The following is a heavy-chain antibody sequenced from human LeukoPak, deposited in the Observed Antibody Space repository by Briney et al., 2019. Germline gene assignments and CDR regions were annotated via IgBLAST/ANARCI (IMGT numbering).Heavy chain of an antibody. V-gene: IGHV1-18*01. D-gene: IGHD2/OR15-2a*01. CDR2: ISAYNGNT. Sequence: GASVKVSCNASGYAFTSYGISWVRQAPGQGLEWMGWISAYNGNTNYAQKLQGRVTMTTDTSTSTAYMELRSLRSDDTAVYYCARSQESWYYMDVWGKGTTVTVSS. CDR1: GYAFTSYG. J-gene: IGHJ6*03. CDR3: ARSQESWYYMDV.